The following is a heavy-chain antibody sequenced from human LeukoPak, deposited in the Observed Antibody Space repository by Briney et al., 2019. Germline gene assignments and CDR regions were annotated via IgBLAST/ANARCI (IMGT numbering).Heavy chain of an antibody. CDR3: ARGGYYDFWSGYYTF. CDR1: GFIFSNYW. V-gene: IGHV3-7*01. J-gene: IGHJ4*02. CDR2: IKQDGSER. D-gene: IGHD3-3*01. Sequence: PGGSLRLSCEASGFIFSNYWMSWVRQAPGKGLEWVANIKQDGSERYYVDSVKGRFTISRDNAKNSLFLQMNSLRAEDTAVYYCARGGYYDFWSGYYTFWGQGTLVTVSS.